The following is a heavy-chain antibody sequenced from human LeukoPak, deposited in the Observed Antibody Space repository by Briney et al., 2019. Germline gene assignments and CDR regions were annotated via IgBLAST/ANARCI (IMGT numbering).Heavy chain of an antibody. Sequence: SETLSLTCTVSGGSISIFYWSWIRQPPGRGLEWIGYIYDSVNTNYNPSLKSRVTISVDMSRNQFSLKLNSVTAADTAIYYCARDRELGVWGQGTTVTVSS. D-gene: IGHD1-26*01. CDR1: GGSISIFY. CDR2: IYDSVNT. CDR3: ARDRELGV. J-gene: IGHJ6*02. V-gene: IGHV4-59*01.